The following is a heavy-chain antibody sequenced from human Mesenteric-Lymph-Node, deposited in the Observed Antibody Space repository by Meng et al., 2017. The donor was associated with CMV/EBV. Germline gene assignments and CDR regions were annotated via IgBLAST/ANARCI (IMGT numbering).Heavy chain of an antibody. V-gene: IGHV3-30*02. D-gene: IGHD2-21*01. CDR2: IRYDGRSK. Sequence: GESLKISCTASGFTFSNYDMHWVRPAPGKGLEWVAFIRYDGRSKLYADSVNGRFTISRDNSKNTLSMEMNSLKAEDTAVYYCAKLDCDITKCCQYYALDVWGQRTTVTVSS. J-gene: IGHJ6*02. CDR3: AKLDCDITKCCQYYALDV. CDR1: GFTFSNYD.